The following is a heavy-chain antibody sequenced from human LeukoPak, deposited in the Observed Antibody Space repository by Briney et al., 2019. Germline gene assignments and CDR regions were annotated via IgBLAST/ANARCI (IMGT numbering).Heavy chain of an antibody. CDR3: ARVVAAAGNSFDF. Sequence: SETLSLTCTVSGGSISSYYWSWIRQPPGKGLEWIGYMYHSGSIYNPSLKSRVTISVDRSKNQFSLKLSSVTAADTAVYYCARVVAAAGNSFDFWGQGTLVTVPS. D-gene: IGHD6-13*01. J-gene: IGHJ4*02. CDR2: MYHSGS. V-gene: IGHV4-59*12. CDR1: GGSISSYY.